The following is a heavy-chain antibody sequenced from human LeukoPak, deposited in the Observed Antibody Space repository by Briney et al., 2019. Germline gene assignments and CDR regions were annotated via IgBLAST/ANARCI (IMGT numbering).Heavy chain of an antibody. CDR2: IGTAGDT. D-gene: IGHD6-13*01. CDR3: ASSPAYSSSWYAIDN. J-gene: IGHJ4*02. CDR1: GFTFSNYD. V-gene: IGHV3-13*01. Sequence: GGCLRLSCAASGFTFSNYDMHWVRQAAGKGLEWVSGIGTAGDTYYPGSVKGRFTISRENAKNSLYLQMNSLSAGDTAVYYCASSPAYSSSWYAIDNWGQGTLVTVSS.